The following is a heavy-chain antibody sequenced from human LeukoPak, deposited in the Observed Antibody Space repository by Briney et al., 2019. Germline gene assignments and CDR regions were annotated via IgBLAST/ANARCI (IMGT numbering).Heavy chain of an antibody. CDR3: ARDSPVRYFDWCIDY. Sequence: SETLSLTCTVSGVSVTTDTYYWTWIRQPAGKGLEWIGRIYGSGSTNYNPSLKSRVSISIDTSKNQFSLMLSSVTAADTAVYYCARDSPVRYFDWCIDYWGQGALVTVSS. V-gene: IGHV4-61*02. CDR2: IYGSGST. J-gene: IGHJ4*02. CDR1: GVSVTTDTYY. D-gene: IGHD3-9*01.